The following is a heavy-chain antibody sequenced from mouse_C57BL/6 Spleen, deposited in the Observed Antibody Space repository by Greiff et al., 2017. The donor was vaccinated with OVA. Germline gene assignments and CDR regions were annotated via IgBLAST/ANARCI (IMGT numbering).Heavy chain of an antibody. J-gene: IGHJ4*01. D-gene: IGHD3-2*01. CDR1: GYTFTSYW. CDR2: IHPNSGST. V-gene: IGHV1-64*01. Sequence: VQLQQPGAELVKPGASVKLSCKASGYTFTSYWMNWVKQRPGQGLEWIGMIHPNSGSTNYNEKFKSKATLTVDKSSSTAYMQLSSLTSEDSAVYSCARSLDSPYAMDYWGQGTSVTVSS. CDR3: ARSLDSPYAMDY.